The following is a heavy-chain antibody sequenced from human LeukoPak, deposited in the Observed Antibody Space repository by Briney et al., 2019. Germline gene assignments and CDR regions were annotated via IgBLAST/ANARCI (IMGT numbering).Heavy chain of an antibody. J-gene: IGHJ4*02. D-gene: IGHD6-19*01. V-gene: IGHV3-74*01. CDR2: INSDGSTT. CDR3: ARGYSSGWYLFGDY. Sequence: GGSLRLSCEASGFTFSSYWMHWVRQAPGKGLMWVSRINSDGSTTTYADSVKGRFTISRDNAKNTLYLHMNNLRADDTAVYYCARGYSSGWYLFGDYWGQGTLVTVSS. CDR1: GFTFSSYW.